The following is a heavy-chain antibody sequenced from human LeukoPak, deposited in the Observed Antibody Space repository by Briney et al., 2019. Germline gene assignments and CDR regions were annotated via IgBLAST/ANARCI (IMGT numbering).Heavy chain of an antibody. CDR3: AKEVRVRGVYYYMDV. D-gene: IGHD3-10*01. CDR2: ISGSGRTI. V-gene: IGHV3-48*03. Sequence: GGSLRLSCAASGFTFSSYEMNWVRQAPGKGLEWVSYISGSGRTIYYANSVKGRFTISRDNSKNTLYLQMNSLRAEDTAVYYCAKEVRVRGVYYYMDVWGKGTTVTISS. J-gene: IGHJ6*03. CDR1: GFTFSSYE.